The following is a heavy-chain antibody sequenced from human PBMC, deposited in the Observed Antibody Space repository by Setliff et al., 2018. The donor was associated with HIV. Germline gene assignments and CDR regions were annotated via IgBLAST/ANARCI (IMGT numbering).Heavy chain of an antibody. V-gene: IGHV3-48*03. CDR2: INTSGSKR. CDR3: ARSNPYDYDISGYPPLDY. CDR1: GFALTGYE. D-gene: IGHD3-22*01. Sequence: GESPKISCVASGFALTGYEMNWVRQAPGKGLEWLSYINTSGSKRHYAASVEGRFTVSRDNAKDSLFLQMTSLRVEDTAVYRCARSNPYDYDISGYPPLDYWGLGALVTVSS. J-gene: IGHJ4*02.